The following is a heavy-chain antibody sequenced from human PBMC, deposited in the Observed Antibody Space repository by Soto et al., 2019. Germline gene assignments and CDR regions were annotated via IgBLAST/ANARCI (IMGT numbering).Heavy chain of an antibody. J-gene: IGHJ4*02. V-gene: IGHV3-23*01. CDR1: GFTFSNYP. CDR2: ISAGGDRT. Sequence: GGSLRLSCATSGFTFSNYPMNWVRQAPGKGLEWVSGISAGGDRTYYADSVQGRFTIFRDNSKNSVSLRMNSLRVEDTAVYYCERRVWGQGTLVIVSS. CDR3: ERRV.